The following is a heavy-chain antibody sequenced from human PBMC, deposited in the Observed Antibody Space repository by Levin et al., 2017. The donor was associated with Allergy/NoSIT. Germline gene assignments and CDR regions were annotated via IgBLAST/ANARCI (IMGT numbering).Heavy chain of an antibody. J-gene: IGHJ6*02. CDR1: GFPFRRYE. Sequence: PGGSLRLSCAASGFPFRRYELTWVRQPPGKGLEGVSYISSSGSTIYYADSVKGRFTISRDNAKNSLYLQMNSLRAEDTAVYYCARKGGVEGSYLHYYGMDVWGQGTTVTVSS. CDR3: ARKGGVEGSYLHYYGMDV. V-gene: IGHV3-48*03. D-gene: IGHD1-26*01. CDR2: ISSSGSTI.